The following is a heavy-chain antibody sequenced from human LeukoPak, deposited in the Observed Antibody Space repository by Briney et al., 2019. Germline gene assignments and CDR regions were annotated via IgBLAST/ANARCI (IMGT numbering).Heavy chain of an antibody. CDR3: ARELRFLEWDRFDP. J-gene: IGHJ5*02. V-gene: IGHV4-61*02. CDR1: GGSISSGSYY. D-gene: IGHD3-3*01. Sequence: SQTLSLTCTVSGGSISSGSYYWSWIRQPAGKGLEWIGRIYTSGSTNYNPSLKSRVTISVDTSKNQFSLKLSSVTAADTAVYYCARELRFLEWDRFDPWGQGTLVTVSS. CDR2: IYTSGST.